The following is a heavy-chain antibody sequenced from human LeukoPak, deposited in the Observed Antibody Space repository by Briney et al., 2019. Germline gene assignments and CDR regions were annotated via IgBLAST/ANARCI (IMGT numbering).Heavy chain of an antibody. V-gene: IGHV3-30*02. CDR1: GFIFSSYA. CDR3: AKTDNYDSSGYHDY. J-gene: IGHJ4*02. CDR2: IRYDGTNK. D-gene: IGHD3-22*01. Sequence: PGGSLRLSCAASGFIFSSYAMHWVRQAPGKGLEWVAFIRYDGTNKYSADSVKGRFTISRDNSKNTLYLQMNSLKTEDTAVYYCAKTDNYDSSGYHDYWGQGTLVTVSS.